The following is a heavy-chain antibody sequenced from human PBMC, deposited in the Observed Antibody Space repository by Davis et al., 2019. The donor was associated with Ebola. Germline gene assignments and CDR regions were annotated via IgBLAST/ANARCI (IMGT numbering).Heavy chain of an antibody. CDR1: GYTFTSYA. V-gene: IGHV1-3*01. CDR2: INAGNGNT. Sequence: AASVKVSCKASGYTFTSYAMHWVRQAPGQRLEWMGWINAGNGNTKYSQKFQGRVTITRDTSASTAYMELSSLRSEDTAVYYCARDHCSGGSCYFDYWGQGTLVTVSS. J-gene: IGHJ4*02. CDR3: ARDHCSGGSCYFDY. D-gene: IGHD2-15*01.